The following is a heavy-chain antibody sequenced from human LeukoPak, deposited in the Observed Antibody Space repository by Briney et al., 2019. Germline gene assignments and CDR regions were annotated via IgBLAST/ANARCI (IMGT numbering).Heavy chain of an antibody. CDR3: ARHCSGGSCYSDFDC. J-gene: IGHJ4*02. CDR1: GGSISNSGYY. V-gene: IGHV4-39*01. D-gene: IGHD2-15*01. Sequence: SETLSLTCTVSGGSISNSGYYWGWIRQPPGKGREWIGSIYYSGSTYYNPSLKSRVTISVDTSKNQFSLKVSSVTAADTAVYYCARHCSGGSCYSDFDCWGQGTLVTVSS. CDR2: IYYSGST.